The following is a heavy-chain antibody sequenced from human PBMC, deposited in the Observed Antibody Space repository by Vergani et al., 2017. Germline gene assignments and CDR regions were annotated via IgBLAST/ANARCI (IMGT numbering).Heavy chain of an antibody. CDR3: ARQPRSIAVAGTWAYYFDY. D-gene: IGHD6-19*01. CDR1: GGSISSSSYY. J-gene: IGHJ4*02. CDR2: IYYSGST. V-gene: IGHV4-39*01. Sequence: QLQLQESGPGLVKPSETLSLTCTVSGGSISSSSYYWGWIRQPPGKGLEWIGSIYYSGSTYYNPSLKSRVTISVDTSKNQFSLKLSSVTAADTAVYYCARQPRSIAVAGTWAYYFDYWGQGTLVT.